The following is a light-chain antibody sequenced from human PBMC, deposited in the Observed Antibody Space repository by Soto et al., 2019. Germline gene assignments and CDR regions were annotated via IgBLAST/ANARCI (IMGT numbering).Light chain of an antibody. CDR2: DAS. Sequence: EIVLTQSPATLSLSPGERATLSCRASQSVSNYLAWYQQKPGQAPRLLIYDASNRASGIPARFSGSGSGTDFTRTISSLDPEDFAVYYCQQRSNWPPFTFGGGIMVEIK. J-gene: IGKJ4*01. CDR1: QSVSNY. V-gene: IGKV3-11*01. CDR3: QQRSNWPPFT.